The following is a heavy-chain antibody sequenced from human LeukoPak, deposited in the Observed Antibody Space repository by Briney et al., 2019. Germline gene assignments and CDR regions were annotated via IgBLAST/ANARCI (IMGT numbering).Heavy chain of an antibody. D-gene: IGHD2-2*01. V-gene: IGHV4-59*08. Sequence: SETLSLTCTVSGGSISSYYWSWIRQPPGKGLEWIGYIYYSGSTNYNPSLKSRVTISVDTSKNQFSLKLSSVTAADTAVYYCARFGWVVPAAMFAFDYWGPGTLVTVSS. J-gene: IGHJ4*02. CDR1: GGSISSYY. CDR2: IYYSGST. CDR3: ARFGWVVPAAMFAFDY.